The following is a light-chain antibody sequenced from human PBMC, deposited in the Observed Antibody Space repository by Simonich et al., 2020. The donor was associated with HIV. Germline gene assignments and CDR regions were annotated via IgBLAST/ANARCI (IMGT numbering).Light chain of an antibody. CDR1: QSLLHTDGKTY. CDR3: IQALQTPFT. J-gene: IGKJ3*01. Sequence: IMMTQTPLSLSVTPGQPASISCKSSQSLLHTDGKTYLYWNVQKPGQSPQLLIYLCSNRASGVPDRFSGSGSGTDFTLKISRVEAEDVGVYYCIQALQTPFTFGPGTRVDIK. V-gene: IGKV2-28*01. CDR2: LCS.